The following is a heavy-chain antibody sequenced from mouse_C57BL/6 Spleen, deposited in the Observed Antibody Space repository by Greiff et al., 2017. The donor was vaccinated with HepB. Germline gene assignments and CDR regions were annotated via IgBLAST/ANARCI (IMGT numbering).Heavy chain of an antibody. D-gene: IGHD2-4*01. V-gene: IGHV3-8*01. CDR1: GYSITSDY. Sequence: EVKLVESGPGLAKPSQTLSLTCSVTGYSITSDYWNWIRKFPGNKLEYMGYISYSGSTYYNPSLKSRISITRDTSKNQYYLQLNSVTTEDTATYYCARYRGYDYVHYYAMHYWGQGTSVTVSS. CDR3: ARYRGYDYVHYYAMHY. J-gene: IGHJ4*01. CDR2: ISYSGST.